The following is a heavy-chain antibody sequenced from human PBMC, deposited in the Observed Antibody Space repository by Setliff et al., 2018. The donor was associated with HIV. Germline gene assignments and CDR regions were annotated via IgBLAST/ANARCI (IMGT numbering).Heavy chain of an antibody. CDR3: ARTRGYTYGYIDS. CDR1: GGSMRVDGYY. J-gene: IGHJ4*02. Sequence: SETLSLTCSVSGGSMRVDGYYWSWIRHHPGQGLEWIGYIYHSGSTFYNPSLKSRVTLSIDTSKNQFSLKLSSVTAADTAVYYCARTRGYTYGYIDSWGQGTLVTVSS. V-gene: IGHV4-31*03. CDR2: IYHSGST. D-gene: IGHD5-18*01.